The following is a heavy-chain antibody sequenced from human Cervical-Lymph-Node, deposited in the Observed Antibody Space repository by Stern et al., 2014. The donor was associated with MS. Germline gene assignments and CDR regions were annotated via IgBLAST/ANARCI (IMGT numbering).Heavy chain of an antibody. V-gene: IGHV1-69*01. CDR2: IIPLFGTT. J-gene: IGHJ6*02. D-gene: IGHD3-10*01. CDR3: ARDEDFGMGHGMDV. CDR1: GFTFSNYG. Sequence: QVQLVESGAEVKKPGSSVKVSCKASGFTFSNYGISWVRQAPGQGLEWMGGIIPLFGTTNYAQKFQGRVTITADESTNTAYMELSSLRYEDTAVYFCARDEDFGMGHGMDVWGQGTTVTVSS.